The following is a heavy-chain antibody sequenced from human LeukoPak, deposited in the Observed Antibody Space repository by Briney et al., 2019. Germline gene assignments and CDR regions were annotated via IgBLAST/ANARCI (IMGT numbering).Heavy chain of an antibody. CDR2: ISWDGGSI. CDR3: ARDSGVYGGNIDY. CDR1: AFTFDDHA. V-gene: IGHV3-43D*04. Sequence: PRLCLRVSCDASAFTFDDHAMRWVRQAPGKGLELGSLISWDGGSIYYVESVKGRLTISRDNRKNSLYLQMNSLRPEDTALYYCARDSGVYGGNIDYWGQGTLVTVSS. D-gene: IGHD4-23*01. J-gene: IGHJ4*02.